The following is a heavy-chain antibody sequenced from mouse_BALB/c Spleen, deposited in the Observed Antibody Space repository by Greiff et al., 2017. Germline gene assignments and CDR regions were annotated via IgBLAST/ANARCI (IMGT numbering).Heavy chain of an antibody. CDR3: ARAGYYVPMDY. CDR1: GFTFSSFG. J-gene: IGHJ4*01. Sequence: EVQGVESGGGLVQPGGSRKLSCAASGFTFSSFGMHWVRQAPEKGLEWVAYISSGSSTIYYADTVKGRFTISRDNPKNTLFLQMTSLRSEDTAMYYWARAGYYVPMDYWGQGTSVTVSS. CDR2: ISSGSSTI. D-gene: IGHD2-3*01. V-gene: IGHV5-17*02.